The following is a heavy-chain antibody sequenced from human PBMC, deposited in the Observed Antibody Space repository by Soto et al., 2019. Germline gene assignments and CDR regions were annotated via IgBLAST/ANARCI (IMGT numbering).Heavy chain of an antibody. CDR3: ARMGLTGYLFDY. D-gene: IGHD3-9*01. Sequence: SETLSLTCTVSGGSISSGDYYWSWIRQPPGKGLEWIGYIYYSGSTYYNPSLKSRVTISVDTSKNQFSLKLSSVTAADTAVYYCARMGLTGYLFDYWGQGTLVTVSS. J-gene: IGHJ4*02. CDR2: IYYSGST. CDR1: GGSISSGDYY. V-gene: IGHV4-30-4*01.